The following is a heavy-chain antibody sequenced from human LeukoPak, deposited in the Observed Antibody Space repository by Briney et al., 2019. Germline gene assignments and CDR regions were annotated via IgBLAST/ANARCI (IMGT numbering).Heavy chain of an antibody. D-gene: IGHD5-18*01. J-gene: IGHJ6*03. CDR3: ASGDTAMVNHYYYYYMDV. Sequence: SVKVSCKASGGTFSSYATSWVRQAPGQGLEWMGGIIPIFGTANYAQKFQGRVTITADKSTSTAYMELSSLGSEDTAVYYCASGDTAMVNHYYYYYMDVWGKGTTVTVSS. V-gene: IGHV1-69*06. CDR2: IIPIFGTA. CDR1: GGTFSSYA.